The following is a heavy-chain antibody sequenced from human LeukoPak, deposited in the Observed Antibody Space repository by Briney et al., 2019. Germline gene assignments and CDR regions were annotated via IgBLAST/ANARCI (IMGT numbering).Heavy chain of an antibody. CDR2: ISYDGSNK. V-gene: IGHV3-30-3*01. J-gene: IGHJ3*02. D-gene: IGHD2-2*01. CDR3: ASSFDCSSTSCYRAFDI. Sequence: GGSLRLSCAASGFTFGSYAMHWVRQAPGKGLEWVAVISYDGSNKYYADSVKGRFTISRDNSKNTLYLQMNSLRAEDTAVYYCASSFDCSSTSCYRAFDIWGQGTMVTVSS. CDR1: GFTFGSYA.